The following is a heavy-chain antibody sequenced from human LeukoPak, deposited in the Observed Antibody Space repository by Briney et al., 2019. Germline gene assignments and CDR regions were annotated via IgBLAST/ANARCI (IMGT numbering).Heavy chain of an antibody. CDR3: ARAVAVAGTAFCLNY. J-gene: IGHJ4*02. CDR2: IKQDGSEK. V-gene: IGHV3-7*05. Sequence: PGGSLRLSCAASGFTFSNYRMSWVRQAPGKGLEWVANIKQDGSEKYYVDSVKGRFTISRDNAMNSLFLQMNSLRAEDTAVYYCARAVAVAGTAFCLNYWGQGTLVTVSS. D-gene: IGHD6-19*01. CDR1: GFTFSNYR.